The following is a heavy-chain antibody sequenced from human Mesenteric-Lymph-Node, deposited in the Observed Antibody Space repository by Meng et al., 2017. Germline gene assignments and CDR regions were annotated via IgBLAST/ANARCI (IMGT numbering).Heavy chain of an antibody. CDR3: ARHDGGYGDYFDH. D-gene: IGHD5-12*01. CDR1: GGSVSISRHY. V-gene: IGHV4-39*01. Sequence: QPQRQGSGPGLGKPSETLSLTCTVSGGSVSISRHYWGWIRQPPGKGREWIGSIYYSGSTYYNPSLRSRVTMSLDTSKNQFSLKLSSVTATDTAVYYCARHDGGYGDYFDHWGQGTLVTVSS. J-gene: IGHJ4*02. CDR2: IYYSGST.